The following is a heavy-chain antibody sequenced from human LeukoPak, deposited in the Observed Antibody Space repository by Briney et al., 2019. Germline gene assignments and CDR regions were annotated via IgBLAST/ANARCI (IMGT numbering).Heavy chain of an antibody. CDR2: IYASGST. V-gene: IGHV4-61*02. CDR1: GGSISSGSYY. J-gene: IGHJ4*02. D-gene: IGHD5-18*01. CDR3: ASVDTAITFDY. Sequence: PSETLSLTCTVSGGSISSGSYYWSWIRQPAGKGLEWIGRIYASGSTNYNPSLKSRVTISVDTSKNQFSLKLSSVTAADTAVYYCASVDTAITFDYWGQGTLVTVSS.